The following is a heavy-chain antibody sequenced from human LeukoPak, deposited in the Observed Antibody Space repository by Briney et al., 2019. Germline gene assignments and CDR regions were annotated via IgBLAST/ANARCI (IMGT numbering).Heavy chain of an antibody. V-gene: IGHV3-21*01. CDR2: ISSSSSYI. J-gene: IGHJ4*02. Sequence: PGGSLRLSCAASGFTFKNYSMTWVRQAPGRGLEWVSSISSSSSYIYYADSVKGRFTISRDNADNSLYLQMNSLRAEDTAVYYCVRESIRGTRDFDYWGQGTLVTVSS. CDR1: GFTFKNYS. CDR3: VRESIRGTRDFDY. D-gene: IGHD2-21*01.